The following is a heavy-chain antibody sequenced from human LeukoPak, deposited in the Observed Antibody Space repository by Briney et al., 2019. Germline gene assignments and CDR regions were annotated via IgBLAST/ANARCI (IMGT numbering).Heavy chain of an antibody. CDR3: AREDYCSGGSCYSGYFHG. CDR2: IYYSGTT. J-gene: IGHJ1*01. V-gene: IGHV4-59*01. D-gene: IGHD2-15*01. CDR1: GGSISSYY. Sequence: SETLSLTCTVSGGSISSYYWSWIRQPPGKGLEWIGYIYYSGTTNYNPSLKSRVTISVDTSKNQFSLKLSSVTAADTAVYYCAREDYCSGGSCYSGYFHGSGQRSLVTVSS.